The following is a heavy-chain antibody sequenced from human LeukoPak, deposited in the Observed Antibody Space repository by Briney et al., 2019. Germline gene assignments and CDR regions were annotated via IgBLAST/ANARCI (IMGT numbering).Heavy chain of an antibody. CDR2: IFSRGTT. D-gene: IGHD3-9*01. CDR3: ARGRYDNLTGHLARLDV. V-gene: IGHV4-4*07. CDR1: GGSMKTFY. Sequence: SETLSLTCTVSGGSMKTFYGSWIRQPAGKGLEWVGRIFSRGTTNYNPSLKSRVTVSLDTSKNQFSLKLSSVTAADTAVYYCARGRYDNLTGHLARLDVWGQGTTVIVSS. J-gene: IGHJ6*02.